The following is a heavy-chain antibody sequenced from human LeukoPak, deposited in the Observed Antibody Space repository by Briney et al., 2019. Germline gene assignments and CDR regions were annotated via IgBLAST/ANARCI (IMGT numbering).Heavy chain of an antibody. J-gene: IGHJ5*02. CDR1: GGSISSYY. CDR3: ARDRCGGDCFNWFDP. Sequence: SETLSLTCTVSGGSISSYYWSWIRQPPGKGLEWIGYIHHSGSTYYNPSLKSRVTISVDRSKNQFSLKLSSVTAADTAVYYCARDRCGGDCFNWFDPWGQETLVTVSS. D-gene: IGHD2-21*01. V-gene: IGHV4-59*12. CDR2: IHHSGST.